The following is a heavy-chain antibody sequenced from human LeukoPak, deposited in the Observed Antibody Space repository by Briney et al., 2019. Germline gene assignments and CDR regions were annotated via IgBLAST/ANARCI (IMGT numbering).Heavy chain of an antibody. CDR2: ISWNSGSI. D-gene: IGHD3-22*01. CDR1: GFTFDDYA. V-gene: IGHV3-9*03. J-gene: IGHJ3*02. CDR3: AKGLSRGYHDGFDI. Sequence: SLRLSCAASGFTFDDYAMHWVRQAPGKGLEWVSGISWNSGSIGYADSVKGRFTISKDNAKNSLYLQMNSLRAEDMALYFCAKGLSRGYHDGFDIWGQGTMVTVSS.